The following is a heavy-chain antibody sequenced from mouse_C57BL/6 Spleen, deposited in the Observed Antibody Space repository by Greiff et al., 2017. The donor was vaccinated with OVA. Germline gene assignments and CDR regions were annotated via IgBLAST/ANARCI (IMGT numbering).Heavy chain of an antibody. J-gene: IGHJ2*01. Sequence: EVKVVESGPELVKPGASVKISCKASGYSFTGYYMNWVKQSPEKSLEWIGEINPSTGGTTYNQKVKAKATLTVDKSSSTAYMQLKSLTSEDSAVYYCERSKGMVTGDYWGKGTTLTVSS. D-gene: IGHD2-2*01. CDR2: INPSTGGT. V-gene: IGHV1-42*01. CDR3: ERSKGMVTGDY. CDR1: GYSFTGYY.